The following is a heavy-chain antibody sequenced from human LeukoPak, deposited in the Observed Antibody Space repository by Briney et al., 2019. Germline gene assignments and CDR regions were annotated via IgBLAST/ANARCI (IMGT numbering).Heavy chain of an antibody. CDR3: ARVSGSYWGSFDY. Sequence: SETLSLTCTVSGGSISSYYWSWIRQPPGKGLEWIAYIYYSGSTNYNPSLKSRVTISVDTSRNQFSLRLSSVTAADTAVYYCARVSGSYWGSFDYGEEGTLATVS. CDR1: GGSISSYY. D-gene: IGHD1-26*01. V-gene: IGHV4-59*08. J-gene: IGHJ4*02. CDR2: IYYSGST.